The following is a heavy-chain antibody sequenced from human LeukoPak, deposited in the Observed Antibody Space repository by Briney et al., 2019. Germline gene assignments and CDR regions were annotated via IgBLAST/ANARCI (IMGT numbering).Heavy chain of an antibody. V-gene: IGHV3-74*01. D-gene: IGHD5-24*01. CDR3: ARGGRWLQLPYYYYYYYMDV. CDR1: GFTFSNYW. Sequence: GGSLRLSCAASGFTFSNYWMHWVRQAPGKGLAWVSRINSDGINTSYADSVKGRFTISRDNAKNTLYLQMNSLRAEDTAVYYCARGGRWLQLPYYYYYYYMDVWGKGTTVTVSS. J-gene: IGHJ6*03. CDR2: INSDGINT.